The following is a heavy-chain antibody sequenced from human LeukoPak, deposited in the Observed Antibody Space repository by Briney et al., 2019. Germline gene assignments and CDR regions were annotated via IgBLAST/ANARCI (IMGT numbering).Heavy chain of an antibody. CDR1: GFTVSSNY. Sequence: PGGSLRLSCAASGFTVSSNYMSWVRQAPGKGLEWVSVIYSGGSTYYADSVKGRFTISRDNSKNTLYLQMNSLRAEDTAVYYCARDGQYGGLPIDYWGQGTLVTVSS. CDR2: IYSGGST. V-gene: IGHV3-53*01. CDR3: ARDGQYGGLPIDY. D-gene: IGHD5-12*01. J-gene: IGHJ4*02.